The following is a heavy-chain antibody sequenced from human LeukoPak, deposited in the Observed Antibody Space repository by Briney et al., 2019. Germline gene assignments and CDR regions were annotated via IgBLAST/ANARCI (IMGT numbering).Heavy chain of an antibody. D-gene: IGHD3-10*01. CDR3: AKEIPYYGSTYYFDY. J-gene: IGHJ4*02. CDR2: ISGSGGST. CDR1: GFTFSSYA. V-gene: IGHV3-23*01. Sequence: PGWSLRLSCAASGFTFSSYAMSWVRQAPGKGLEWVSVISGSGGSTYYADSVKGRFTISRDNSKNTLYLQMNSLRAEDTAVYYCAKEIPYYGSTYYFDYWGQGTLVTVSS.